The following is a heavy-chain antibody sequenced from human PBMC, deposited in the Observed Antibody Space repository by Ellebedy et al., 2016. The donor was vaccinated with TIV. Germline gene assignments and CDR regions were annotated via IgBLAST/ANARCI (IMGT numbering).Heavy chain of an antibody. Sequence: GESLKISCAASGFSFGDYYMNWIRQAPGKGLEWISYISSSSLYSNYADSVRGRFTISRDNAKNPLYLQMNSLRAEDTAVYYCAREIIAFHYWGQGTLVTVSS. CDR2: ISSSSLYS. CDR3: AREIIAFHY. CDR1: GFSFGDYY. J-gene: IGHJ4*02. V-gene: IGHV3-11*06.